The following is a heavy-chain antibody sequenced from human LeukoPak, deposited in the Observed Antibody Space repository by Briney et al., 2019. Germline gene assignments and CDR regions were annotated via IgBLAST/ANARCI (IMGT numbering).Heavy chain of an antibody. D-gene: IGHD2-2*01. Sequence: AGGSLRLXCAASGFTFSSYGMHWVRQAPGKGLEWVAYIRYDGSEKHYVDSVKGRFTISRDNSKNMLFLQMTSLRAEDTALYFCAKDVVCSGTSCSDGWGPNWFDPWGQGTRVTVSS. CDR3: AKDVVCSGTSCSDGWGPNWFDP. V-gene: IGHV3-30*02. CDR2: IRYDGSEK. J-gene: IGHJ5*02. CDR1: GFTFSSYG.